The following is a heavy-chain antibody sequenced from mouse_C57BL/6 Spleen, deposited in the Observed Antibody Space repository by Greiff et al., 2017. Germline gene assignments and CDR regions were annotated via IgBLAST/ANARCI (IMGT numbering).Heavy chain of an antibody. J-gene: IGHJ1*03. D-gene: IGHD1-1*01. V-gene: IGHV14-3*01. CDR1: GFNIKNTY. Sequence: VQLQQSVAELVRPGASVKLSCTASGFNIKNTYMHWVKQRPEQGLEWIGRIDPANGNTKYAPKFQGKATITADTSSNTAYLQLSSLTSEDTAIYYCARRYYGSSYVDWYFDVWGTGTTVTVSS. CDR2: IDPANGNT. CDR3: ARRYYGSSYVDWYFDV.